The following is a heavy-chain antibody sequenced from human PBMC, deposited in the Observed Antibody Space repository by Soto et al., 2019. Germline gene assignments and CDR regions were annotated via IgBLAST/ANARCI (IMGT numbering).Heavy chain of an antibody. D-gene: IGHD3-3*01. CDR3: ASGPSDFWIPDRMDV. Sequence: SETLSLTCTVSGDSISSHYWSWVRQSPGKGLEWIGYLYYTGSTNYNPSLKSQVTMSLDTSKNQFSLMLTSLTAADTAVYYCASGPSDFWIPDRMDVGGQGTTVTVSS. V-gene: IGHV4-59*11. CDR1: GDSISSHY. CDR2: LYYTGST. J-gene: IGHJ6*02.